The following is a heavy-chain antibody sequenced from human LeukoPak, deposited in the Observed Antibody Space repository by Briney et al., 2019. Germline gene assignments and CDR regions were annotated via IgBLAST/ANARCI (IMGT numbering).Heavy chain of an antibody. Sequence: GGCLRLSCVASGFTFSTHAMSWVRLAPGKGLEWVSAIGGNDGTTYYADSVKGRFTISRDNAKNSLYLQMNSLRAEDTALYYCAKDATPETYYYYGMDVWGQGTTVTVSS. CDR2: IGGNDGTT. CDR1: GFTFSTHA. CDR3: AKDATPETYYYYGMDV. V-gene: IGHV3-23*01. J-gene: IGHJ6*02.